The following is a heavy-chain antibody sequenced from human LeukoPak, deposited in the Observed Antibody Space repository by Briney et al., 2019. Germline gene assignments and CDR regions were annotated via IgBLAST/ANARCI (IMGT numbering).Heavy chain of an antibody. V-gene: IGHV4-31*02. CDR3: ARERPTGWYFDY. J-gene: IGHJ4*02. CDR1: GFTFSSYA. D-gene: IGHD6-19*01. CDR2: IYHSGST. Sequence: LRLSCAASGFTFSSYAMSWIRLHPGKGLEWIGYIYHSGSTSYNPSLKSRVSISVDTSKNQFSLNLSSATAADTAVYYCARERPTGWYFDYWGQGTLVTVSS.